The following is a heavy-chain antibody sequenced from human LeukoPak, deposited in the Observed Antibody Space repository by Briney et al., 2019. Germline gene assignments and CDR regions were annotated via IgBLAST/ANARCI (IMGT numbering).Heavy chain of an antibody. CDR2: ISYDGSNK. V-gene: IGHV3-30*18. D-gene: IGHD1-26*01. Sequence: GGSLRLSCAASGFTFSSYGMHWVRQAPGKGLEWVAVISYDGSNKYYADSVKGRFTISRDNSKNTLYLQMYSLRAEDMAVYYCAKGMVGATLDDAFDIWGQGTMVTVSS. CDR3: AKGMVGATLDDAFDI. J-gene: IGHJ3*02. CDR1: GFTFSSYG.